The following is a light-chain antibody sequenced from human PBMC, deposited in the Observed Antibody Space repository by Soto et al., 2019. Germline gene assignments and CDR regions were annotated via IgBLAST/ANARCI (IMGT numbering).Light chain of an antibody. CDR2: DVS. V-gene: IGLV2-14*03. CDR3: SSYTGTFTVL. J-gene: IGLJ2*01. CDR1: SGDIGGYNY. Sequence: QSALTQPASVSGSPGQSITISCAGTSGDIGGYNYVSWFQHHPGKVPKLILFDVSNRPSGISSRFSGSKSGNTASLTISGLPTDDEADYYCSSYTGTFTVLFGGGTKVTVL.